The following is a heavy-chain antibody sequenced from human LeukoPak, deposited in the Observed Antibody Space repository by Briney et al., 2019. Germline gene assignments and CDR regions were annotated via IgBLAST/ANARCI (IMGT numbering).Heavy chain of an antibody. V-gene: IGHV3-23*01. J-gene: IGHJ4*02. CDR3: AAPRSGYLFDY. Sequence: GESLKISCAESVFTFSSYTMSWVSQAPGKGLEWVSAISGSGGSTYYADSVKGRFTISRDNSKNTLYLQMNSLRAEDTAVYYCAAPRSGYLFDYWGQGTLVTVSS. CDR1: VFTFSSYT. CDR2: ISGSGGST. D-gene: IGHD3-22*01.